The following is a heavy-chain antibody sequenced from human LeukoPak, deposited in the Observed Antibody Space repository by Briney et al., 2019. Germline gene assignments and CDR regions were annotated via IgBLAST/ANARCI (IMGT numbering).Heavy chain of an antibody. CDR3: ARDGTLTTVTRSYWYFDL. V-gene: IGHV4-30-4*01. CDR1: GGSISSGDYY. Sequence: SETLSLTCTVSGGSISSGDYYWSWIRQPPGKGLEWIGYIYYSGSTYYNPSLKSRVTISVDTSKNQFSLKLSSVTAADTAVYYCARDGTLTTVTRSYWYFDLWGRGTLVTVSS. CDR2: IYYSGST. D-gene: IGHD4-17*01. J-gene: IGHJ2*01.